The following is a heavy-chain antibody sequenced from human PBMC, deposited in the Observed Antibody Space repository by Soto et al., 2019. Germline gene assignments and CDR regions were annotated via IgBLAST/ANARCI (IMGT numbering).Heavy chain of an antibody. D-gene: IGHD2-2*01. CDR2: ISSTSSYI. J-gene: IGHJ4*02. CDR1: GFTFSSYS. Sequence: EVQLVESGGGLVKPGGSLRLSCAASGFTFSSYSMNWVRQAPGKALEWVSSISSTSSYIYYAASVKGRFTLSRDNAKNSAYMQMNSLRAEDTAVYHCAKEVYCSITSCYRGSAFDYWGQGTLVTVSS. CDR3: AKEVYCSITSCYRGSAFDY. V-gene: IGHV3-21*01.